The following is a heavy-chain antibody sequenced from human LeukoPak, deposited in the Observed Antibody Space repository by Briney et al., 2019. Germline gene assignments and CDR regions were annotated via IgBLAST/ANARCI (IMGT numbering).Heavy chain of an antibody. Sequence: GGSLRLSCAASGFTFSSHAMHWVRQAPGKGLEWVAVISSDGGNNYSADSVKGRFTISRDNSKNTLYLQMNSLRGEDTAVYYCARTPDYGDYGDYWGQGTLVTVSS. D-gene: IGHD4-17*01. CDR3: ARTPDYGDYGDY. V-gene: IGHV3-30*04. CDR1: GFTFSSHA. CDR2: ISSDGGNN. J-gene: IGHJ4*02.